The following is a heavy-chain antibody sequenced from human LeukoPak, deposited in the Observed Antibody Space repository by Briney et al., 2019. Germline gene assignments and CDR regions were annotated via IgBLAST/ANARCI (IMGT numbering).Heavy chain of an antibody. CDR2: IWYDGSNK. J-gene: IGHJ4*02. V-gene: IGHV3-33*01. D-gene: IGHD3-10*01. CDR3: ARMTRHYYGSGSYPDY. CDR1: GFTFSSYG. Sequence: PGRPLRLSCAASGFTFSSYGMHWVRQAPGKGLEWVAVIWYDGSNKYYADSVKGRFTISRDNSKNTLYLQMNSLRAEDTAVYYCARMTRHYYGSGSYPDYWGQGTLVTVSS.